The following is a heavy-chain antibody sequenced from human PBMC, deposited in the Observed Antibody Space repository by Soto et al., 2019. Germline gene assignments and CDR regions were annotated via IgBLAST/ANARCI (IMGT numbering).Heavy chain of an antibody. CDR1: GFTFSSYW. CDR2: INSDGSTT. V-gene: IGHV3-74*03. D-gene: IGHD2-21*01. CDR3: ARGTHRGDFDYFDY. J-gene: IGHJ4*02. Sequence: SLRLSCAASGFTFSSYWVHWVRQAPGKGLVWVSRINSDGSTTTYADSVKGRFTISRDNAKNTLYLQMNSLRAEDTAVYYCARGTHRGDFDYFDYWGQGSLVTVSS.